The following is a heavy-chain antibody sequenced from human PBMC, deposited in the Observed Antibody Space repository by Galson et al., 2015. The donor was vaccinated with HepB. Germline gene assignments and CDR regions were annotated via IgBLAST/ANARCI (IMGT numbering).Heavy chain of an antibody. CDR1: GFTFSSHS. Sequence: SLRLSCAASGFTFSSHSMNWVRQAPGKGLEWVSYISTGSSTIYYADSVKGRFTITRDNAKNSLFLQMNSLRDEDTAVYYCARARNYYAASGYYYRYFDYWGQGTLVTVSS. CDR3: ARARNYYAASGYYYRYFDY. V-gene: IGHV3-48*02. D-gene: IGHD3-22*01. J-gene: IGHJ4*02. CDR2: ISTGSSTI.